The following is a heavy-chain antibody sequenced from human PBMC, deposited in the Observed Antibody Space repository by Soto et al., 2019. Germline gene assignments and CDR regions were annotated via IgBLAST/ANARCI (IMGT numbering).Heavy chain of an antibody. V-gene: IGHV1-69*06. J-gene: IGHJ4*02. CDR2: LIPIFGTA. CDR1: GGTFSSYA. CDR3: ARARGNYYDSSGYYLDY. D-gene: IGHD3-22*01. Sequence: QVQLVQSGAEVKKPGSSVKVSCKASGGTFSSYAISWVRQAPGQGLEWMGGLIPIFGTANYAQKFQGRVTITADKSTSTAYMELSSLRSEDTAVYYCARARGNYYDSSGYYLDYWGQGTLVTVSS.